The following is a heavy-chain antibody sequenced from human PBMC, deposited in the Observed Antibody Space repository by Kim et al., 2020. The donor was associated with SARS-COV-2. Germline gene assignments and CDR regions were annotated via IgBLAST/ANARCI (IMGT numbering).Heavy chain of an antibody. J-gene: IGHJ4*01. CDR2: ISYDGSNK. CDR3: AKPRGSSWYLGYFDY. V-gene: IGHV3-30*18. CDR1: GFTFSSYG. D-gene: IGHD6-13*01. Sequence: GGSLRLSCAASGFTFSSYGMHWVRQAPGKGLEWVAVISYDGSNKYYADSVKGRFTISRDNSKNTLYLQMNSLRAEDTAVYYCAKPRGSSWYLGYFDYWG.